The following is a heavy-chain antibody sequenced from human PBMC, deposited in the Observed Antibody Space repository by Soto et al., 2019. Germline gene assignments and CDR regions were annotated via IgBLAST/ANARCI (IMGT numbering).Heavy chain of an antibody. J-gene: IGHJ6*02. D-gene: IGHD2-15*01. Sequence: QVQLVQSGAEVKKPGSSVKVSCKASGGTFSIYAISWVRQAPGQGLEWMGGIIPIFGTANYAQKFQGRVTITADESTSTAYMELSSLRSEDTAVYYCARTYCSGGSCYGSGMDVWGQGTTVTVSS. V-gene: IGHV1-69*01. CDR1: GGTFSIYA. CDR3: ARTYCSGGSCYGSGMDV. CDR2: IIPIFGTA.